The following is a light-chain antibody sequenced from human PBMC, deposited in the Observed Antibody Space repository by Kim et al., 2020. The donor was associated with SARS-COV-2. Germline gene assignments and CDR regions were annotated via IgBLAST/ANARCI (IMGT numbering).Light chain of an antibody. CDR3: QQYNNWPQT. J-gene: IGKJ2*01. V-gene: IGKV3-15*01. Sequence: SVSQGERATLSCRASQSVSSNLAWYQQKPGQAPRLLIYGASTRATGIPARFSGSGSGTEFTLTISSLQSEDFAVYYCQQYNNWPQTFGQGTKLEI. CDR1: QSVSSN. CDR2: GAS.